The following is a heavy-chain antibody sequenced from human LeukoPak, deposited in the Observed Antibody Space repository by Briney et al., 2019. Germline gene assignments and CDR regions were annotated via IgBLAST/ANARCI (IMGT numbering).Heavy chain of an antibody. CDR1: GFTFSNYW. CDR2: NNSDGINT. D-gene: IGHD3-22*01. J-gene: IGHJ5*02. CDR3: ARDLGQYYDTSDNWFDP. Sequence: GGSLRLSCAASGFTFSNYWMHWGRPAPGKGLVWVSRNNSDGINTSYADSVKGRFTISRDNAKNTLNLQMNSLRAEDTAVYYCARDLGQYYDTSDNWFDPWGQGTLVTVSS. V-gene: IGHV3-74*01.